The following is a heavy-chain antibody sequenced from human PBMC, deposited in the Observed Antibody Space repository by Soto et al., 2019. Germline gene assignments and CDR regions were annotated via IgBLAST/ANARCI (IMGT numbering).Heavy chain of an antibody. D-gene: IGHD3-9*01. V-gene: IGHV1-18*01. CDR2: ISAYNGNT. CDR1: GYTFTSYG. Sequence: ASVKVSCKASGYTFTSYGISWVRQAPGQGLEWMGWISAYNGNTNYAQKLQGRVTMTTDTSTSTAYMELRSLRSDDTAVYYCAREGYYDILTGYPWYFDLWGRGTLVTVSS. CDR3: AREGYYDILTGYPWYFDL. J-gene: IGHJ2*01.